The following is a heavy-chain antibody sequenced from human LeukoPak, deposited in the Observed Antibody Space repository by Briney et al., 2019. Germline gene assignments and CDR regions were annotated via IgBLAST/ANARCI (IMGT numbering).Heavy chain of an antibody. J-gene: IGHJ4*02. CDR3: VRDRRKLELRGDFDC. Sequence: PSETLSLTCTVSGGSISNSYYYWGWVRQPPGKGLEWIASIYYSGSTYYNPSLKSRVTISVDTSKNQFSLKVISVTAADTAMYYCVRDRRKLELRGDFDCWGQGTLVTVSS. D-gene: IGHD1-26*01. V-gene: IGHV4-39*07. CDR1: GGSISNSYYY. CDR2: IYYSGST.